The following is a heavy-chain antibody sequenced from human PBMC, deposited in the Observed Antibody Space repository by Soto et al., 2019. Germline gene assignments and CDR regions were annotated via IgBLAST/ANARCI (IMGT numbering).Heavy chain of an antibody. V-gene: IGHV1-8*01. Sequence: ASVKVSCKASGYAFTSYDINWVRQATGQGLEWMGWMNPNSGDTGYVEKFQGRVTMTRDTSITTAYMELSSLRSEDTAVYYCARAPLGIIVAPDFWGQGTLVTVSS. CDR1: GYAFTSYD. CDR3: ARAPLGIIVAPDF. CDR2: MNPNSGDT. J-gene: IGHJ4*02. D-gene: IGHD3-22*01.